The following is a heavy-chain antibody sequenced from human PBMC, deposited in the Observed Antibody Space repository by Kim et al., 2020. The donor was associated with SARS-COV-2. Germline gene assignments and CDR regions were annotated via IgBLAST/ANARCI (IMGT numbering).Heavy chain of an antibody. V-gene: IGHV4-59*01. CDR3: ARDHGIYYDSSGYAGWFDT. D-gene: IGHD3-22*01. CDR2: IYYSGST. Sequence: SETLSLTCTVSGGSISSYYWSWIRQPPGKGLEWIGYIYYSGSTNYNPSLKSRGTISVDTSKNQSPLKLSSVTAADTAVYYCARDHGIYYDSSGYAGWFDTWGQGTLVPVSS. CDR1: GGSISSYY. J-gene: IGHJ5*02.